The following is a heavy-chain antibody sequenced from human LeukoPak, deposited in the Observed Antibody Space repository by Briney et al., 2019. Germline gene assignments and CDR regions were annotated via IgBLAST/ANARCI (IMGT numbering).Heavy chain of an antibody. Sequence: GGSLRLSCAASGFTFSDYYMSWIRQAPGKGLEWVANIKQDGSEKYYVDSVKGRFTISRDNAKNSLYLQMNSLRAEDTAVYYCAREPYYYDSSGYYYDTFDYWGQGTLVTVSS. J-gene: IGHJ4*02. CDR3: AREPYYYDSSGYYYDTFDY. CDR2: IKQDGSEK. CDR1: GFTFSDYY. D-gene: IGHD3-22*01. V-gene: IGHV3-7*01.